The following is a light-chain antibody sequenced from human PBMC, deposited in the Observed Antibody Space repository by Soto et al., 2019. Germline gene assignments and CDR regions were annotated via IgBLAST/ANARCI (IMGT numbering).Light chain of an antibody. CDR2: GAS. Sequence: EIVLTQSPGTRSLSPGERATLSCRASQSVSSSYLAWYQQKPGQAPRLLIYGASSRATGIPDRFSGSGSGTDFTLTISRLEPEDSAVYYCQQYGSSPLTFGQGTKVDIK. CDR3: QQYGSSPLT. V-gene: IGKV3-20*01. CDR1: QSVSSSY. J-gene: IGKJ1*01.